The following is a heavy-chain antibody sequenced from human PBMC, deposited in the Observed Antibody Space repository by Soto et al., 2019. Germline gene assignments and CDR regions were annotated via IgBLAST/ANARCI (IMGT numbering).Heavy chain of an antibody. V-gene: IGHV3-23*01. CDR3: AKDLPLYYYDSSGRGMDV. CDR2: ISGSGGST. Sequence: PGGSLRLSCAASGFTFSSYAMSWVRQAPGKGLEWVSAISGSGGSTYYADSVKGRFTISRDNSKNTLYLQMNSLRAEDTAVYYCAKDLPLYYYDSSGRGMDVWGQGTSVSVSS. CDR1: GFTFSSYA. D-gene: IGHD3-22*01. J-gene: IGHJ6*02.